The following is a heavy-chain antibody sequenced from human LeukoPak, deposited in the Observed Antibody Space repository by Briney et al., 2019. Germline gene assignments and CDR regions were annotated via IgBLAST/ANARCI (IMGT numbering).Heavy chain of an antibody. CDR2: IYYSGST. D-gene: IGHD3-22*01. Sequence: SETLSLTCTVSGGSVSSYYWSWIRQPPGKELEWIGYIYYSGSTNYNPSPKSRVTISVDTSKNQFSLKLSSVTAADTAVYYCARAPRVGYYDSSGYFYWGQGTLVTVSS. CDR3: ARAPRVGYYDSSGYFY. CDR1: GGSVSSYY. V-gene: IGHV4-59*02. J-gene: IGHJ4*02.